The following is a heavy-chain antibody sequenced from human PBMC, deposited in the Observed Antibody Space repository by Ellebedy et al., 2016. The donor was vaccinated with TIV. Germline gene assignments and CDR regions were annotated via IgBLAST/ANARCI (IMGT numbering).Heavy chain of an antibody. CDR1: GYSISNGYY. J-gene: IGHJ4*02. CDR2: IYHSGST. V-gene: IGHV4-38-2*02. D-gene: IGHD3-22*01. Sequence: GSLRLSCAVSGYSISNGYYWGWIRQPPGKGLEWIGSIYHSGSTYYNPSLKSRVTISVDTSKNQFSLKLSFVTAADTAVYYCARDSYYYDSSGYYPLGAFDYWGQGTLVTVSS. CDR3: ARDSYYYDSSGYYPLGAFDY.